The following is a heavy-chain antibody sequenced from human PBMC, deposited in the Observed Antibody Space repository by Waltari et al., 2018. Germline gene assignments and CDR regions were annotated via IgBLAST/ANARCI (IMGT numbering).Heavy chain of an antibody. V-gene: IGHV3-21*01. CDR1: GFAFSSYT. J-gene: IGHJ4*02. Sequence: EVKVVQSVGGLVRPGGSLTLSCSASGFAFSSYTMDWVRQAPGKGLEWVSSISSNSRYKNYADSTKGRFTISRDNAKNSVYLLMNSLRVEDTAIYFCARPRAMGEIDHWGQGTLVAVSS. D-gene: IGHD3-16*01. CDR2: ISSNSRYK. CDR3: ARPRAMGEIDH.